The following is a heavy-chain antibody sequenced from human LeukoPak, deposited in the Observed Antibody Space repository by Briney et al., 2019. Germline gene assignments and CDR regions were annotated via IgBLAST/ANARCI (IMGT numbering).Heavy chain of an antibody. D-gene: IGHD4-17*01. CDR3: ARGIESYGDYGY. Sequence: SETLSLTCTVSGCSLSGSYWSWLRQPPGKGLEWIAYMYNSGSTNYNPSLKSRVTISIDTSKNQFSLKLSSLTAADTAIYYCARGIESYGDYGYWGQGILVTVSS. CDR1: GCSLSGSY. V-gene: IGHV4-59*01. J-gene: IGHJ4*02. CDR2: MYNSGST.